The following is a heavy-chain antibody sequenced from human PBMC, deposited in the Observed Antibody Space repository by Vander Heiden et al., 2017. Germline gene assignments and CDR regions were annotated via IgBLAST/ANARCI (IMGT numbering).Heavy chain of an antibody. D-gene: IGHD6-19*01. CDR3: AKADSSGWQLDY. CDR2: ISGSGGST. J-gene: IGHJ4*02. V-gene: IGHV3-23*01. CDR1: GFPFSSYA. Sequence: EVQLLESGGGLVQPGGSLRLSCAASGFPFSSYAMSWVRQAPGKGLEWVSAISGSGGSTYYADSVKGRFTISRDNSKNTLYLQMNSLRAEDTAVYYCAKADSSGWQLDYWGQGTLVTVSS.